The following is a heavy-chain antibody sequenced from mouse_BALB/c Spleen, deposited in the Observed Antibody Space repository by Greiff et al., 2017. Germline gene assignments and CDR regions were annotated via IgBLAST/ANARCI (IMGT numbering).Heavy chain of an antibody. CDR1: GFTFSSFG. CDR2: ISSGSSTI. V-gene: IGHV5-17*02. Sequence: EVMLVESGGGLVQPGGSRKLSCAASGFTFSSFGMHWVRQAPEKGLEWVAYISSGSSTIYYADTVKGRFTISRDNPKNTLFLQMTSLRSEDTAMYYCARRDYEYDGNFAYWGQGTLVTVSA. CDR3: ARRDYEYDGNFAY. D-gene: IGHD2-4*01. J-gene: IGHJ3*01.